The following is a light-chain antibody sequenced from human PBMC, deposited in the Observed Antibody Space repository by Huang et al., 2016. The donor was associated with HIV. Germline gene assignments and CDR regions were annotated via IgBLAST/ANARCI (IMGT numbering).Light chain of an antibody. CDR2: GSS. CDR1: QSLLYSSNNKNY. V-gene: IGKV4-1*01. J-gene: IGKJ1*01. CDR3: HQYYDIPQT. Sequence: DIVVTQSPDSLALSLGERATINCTSSQSLLYSSNNKNYLNWYQVKPGQPPKLLIYGSSTRESGVPYRFSGSGSGTDFTLTISSLQAEDVAVYYCHQYYDIPQTFGPGTKVEV.